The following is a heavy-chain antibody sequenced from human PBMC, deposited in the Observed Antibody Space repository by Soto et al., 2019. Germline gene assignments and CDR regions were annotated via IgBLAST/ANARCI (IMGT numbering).Heavy chain of an antibody. CDR2: IKYSGTT. Sequence: PSETLSLTCTVSGGSISSSRCHWGWIRQPPGKGLEWIASIKYSGTTFYNPSLKSRVTLSVDTSKNQFALKLSSVTAADTAVYYCARHNYGSGSTYFDYWGQGTLVTVS. V-gene: IGHV4-39*01. CDR3: ARHNYGSGSTYFDY. CDR1: GGSISSSRCH. J-gene: IGHJ4*02. D-gene: IGHD3-10*01.